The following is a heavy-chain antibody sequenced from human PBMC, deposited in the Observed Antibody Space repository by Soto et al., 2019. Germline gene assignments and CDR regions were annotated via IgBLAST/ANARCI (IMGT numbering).Heavy chain of an antibody. J-gene: IGHJ3*02. V-gene: IGHV3-33*01. CDR1: GFTFSSYG. Sequence: GGSLRLSCAASGFTFSSYGMHWVRQAPGKGLEWVAVIWYDGSNKYYADSVKGRFTISRDNSKNTLYLQMNSLRAEDTAVYYCARSLVQPMVLDAFDIWGQGTMVTVSS. CDR3: ARSLVQPMVLDAFDI. D-gene: IGHD3-10*01. CDR2: IWYDGSNK.